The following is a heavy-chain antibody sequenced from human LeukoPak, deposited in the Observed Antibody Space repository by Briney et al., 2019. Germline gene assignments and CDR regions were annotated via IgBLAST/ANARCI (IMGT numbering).Heavy chain of an antibody. V-gene: IGHV3-30*18. CDR1: GFTFSSYG. Sequence: GGSLRLSCAASGFTFSSYGMHWVRQAPGKGLEWVAVISYDGSNKYYADSVKGRFTISRDNSKNTLYLQMNSLRAEDTAVYYCAEDTIRTVAGTYYFDYWGQGTLVTVSS. CDR3: AEDTIRTVAGTYYFDY. CDR2: ISYDGSNK. D-gene: IGHD6-19*01. J-gene: IGHJ4*02.